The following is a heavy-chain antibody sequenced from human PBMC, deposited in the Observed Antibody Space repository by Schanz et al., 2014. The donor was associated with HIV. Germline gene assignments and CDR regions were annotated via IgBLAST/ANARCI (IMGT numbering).Heavy chain of an antibody. V-gene: IGHV3-30*03. CDR2: ISYDGSVK. J-gene: IGHJ6*02. CDR3: ARDKGDNWAGFYYYYGMDV. D-gene: IGHD1-20*01. CDR1: GFSFSSYG. Sequence: QVQLVESGGGVVQPGKSLRLSCAASGFSFSSYGMHWVRQAPGKGLEWVAFISYDGSVKSYGDSVKGRFTVSRDDSKNTVYVQMDSLTAEDTAVYYCARDKGDNWAGFYYYYGMDVWGQGTTVTVSS.